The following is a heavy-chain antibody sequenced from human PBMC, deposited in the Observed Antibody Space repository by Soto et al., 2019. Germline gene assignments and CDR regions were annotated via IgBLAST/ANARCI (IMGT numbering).Heavy chain of an antibody. CDR3: AKSGLRFLEWSYYGMDV. Sequence: SLRLSCAASGFTFSSYGMHWVRQAPGKGLEWVAVISYDGSNKYYADSVKGRFTISRDNSKNTLYLQMNSLRAEDTAVYYCAKSGLRFLEWSYYGMDVWGQGTTVTVSS. D-gene: IGHD3-3*01. CDR2: ISYDGSNK. CDR1: GFTFSSYG. J-gene: IGHJ6*02. V-gene: IGHV3-30*18.